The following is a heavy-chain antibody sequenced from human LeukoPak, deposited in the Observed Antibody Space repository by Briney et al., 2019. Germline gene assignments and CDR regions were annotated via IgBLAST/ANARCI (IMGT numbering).Heavy chain of an antibody. CDR1: GFTFSGNG. CDR2: ITSKNNGM. V-gene: IGHV3-48*02. CDR3: ARDSYGSPDY. J-gene: IGHJ4*02. Sequence: GGSLRLSCAAPGFTFSGNGMNWVRQAPGKGLEWVSYITSKNNGMYYADSVKGRFTISRDNAKNSLDLQMNSLRDEDTAVYYCARDSYGSPDYWGQGTLVTVSS. D-gene: IGHD2-15*01.